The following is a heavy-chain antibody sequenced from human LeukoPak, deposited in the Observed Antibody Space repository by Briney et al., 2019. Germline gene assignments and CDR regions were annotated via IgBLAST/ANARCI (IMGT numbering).Heavy chain of an antibody. V-gene: IGHV1-69*05. CDR1: GGTFSSYA. J-gene: IGHJ4*02. CDR2: IIPIFGTA. CDR3: ASQMYYYDFWSGYRTQDTLDY. Sequence: ASVKVSCKASGGTFSSYAISWVRQAPGQGLEWMGRIIPIFGTANYAQKFQGRVTITTDESTSTAYMELSSLRSEDTAVYYCASQMYYYDFWSGYRTQDTLDYWGQGTLVTVSS. D-gene: IGHD3-3*01.